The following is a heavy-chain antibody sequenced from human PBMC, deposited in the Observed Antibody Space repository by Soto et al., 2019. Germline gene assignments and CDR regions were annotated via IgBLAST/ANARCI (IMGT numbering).Heavy chain of an antibody. CDR1: GGSISSYY. CDR3: ARDGCEISDY. J-gene: IGHJ4*02. V-gene: IGHV4-59*01. D-gene: IGHD2-21*01. CDR2: IYYSGST. Sequence: PSENLPLTCTVSGGSISSYYWSWIRQPPGKGLEWIGYIYYSGSTNYNPSLKSRVTISVDTSKNQFSLKLSSVTAADTALYYCARDGCEISDYWGLGTLV.